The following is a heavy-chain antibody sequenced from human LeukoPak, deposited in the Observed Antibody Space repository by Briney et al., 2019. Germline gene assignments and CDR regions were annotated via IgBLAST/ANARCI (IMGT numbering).Heavy chain of an antibody. CDR3: AKGGAATMRDGYNYYYYYMEV. J-gene: IGHJ6*03. CDR1: GITFSSHA. D-gene: IGHD5-24*01. V-gene: IGHV3-23*01. Sequence: GGFLRLSCAASGITFSSHAMSWVRQAPGKGLEWVSLISGSGGHTYYGDSVKGRFTISRDNSTNRLYLQMNSLRPEDTAVYYCAKGGAATMRDGYNYYYYYMEVWGRGTTVTVSS. CDR2: ISGSGGHT.